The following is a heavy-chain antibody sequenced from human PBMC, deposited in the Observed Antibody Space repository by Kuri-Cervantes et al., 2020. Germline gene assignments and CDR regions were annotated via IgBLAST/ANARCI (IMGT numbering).Heavy chain of an antibody. CDR2: IRYDGSYK. Sequence: GSLRLSCVASGFTFNDNYMSWIRQAPGKGLEWVAFIRYDGSYKYYADSVKGRFTISRDDSKKTLYLQMNSLRPEDTAVYYCAKVYTTTATGDYYYMDVWGKGTTVTVSS. D-gene: IGHD4-11*01. V-gene: IGHV3-30*02. J-gene: IGHJ6*03. CDR3: AKVYTTTATGDYYYMDV. CDR1: GFTFNDNY.